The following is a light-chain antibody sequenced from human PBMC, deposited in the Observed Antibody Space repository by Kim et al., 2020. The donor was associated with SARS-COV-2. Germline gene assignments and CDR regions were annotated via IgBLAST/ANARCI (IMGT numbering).Light chain of an antibody. V-gene: IGKV1-39*01. CDR2: AAS. J-gene: IGKJ4*01. CDR1: QSINSY. Sequence: AFVGNRVTITCRASQSINSYLNWYQQKPGRAPNVLIYAASSLQSGVPSRFSGSGFGTDFTLTISSLQPEDFATYYCQQSYSTPLTFGGGTKVDIK. CDR3: QQSYSTPLT.